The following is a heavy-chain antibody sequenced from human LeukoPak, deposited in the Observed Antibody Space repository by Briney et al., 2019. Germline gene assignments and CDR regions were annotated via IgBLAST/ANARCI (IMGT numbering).Heavy chain of an antibody. CDR3: ARQGTSGYHYLDY. CDR2: ISDDGSSK. Sequence: GGSLRLSCAASGFTFRTYGMHWVRQAPGKGLEWVALISDDGSSKLYADSVKGRFTISRDNFRNTLYLQMNSLRLEDTAVYWCARQGTSGYHYLDYWGQGTLVTVSS. V-gene: IGHV3-30*03. D-gene: IGHD3-22*01. CDR1: GFTFRTYG. J-gene: IGHJ4*02.